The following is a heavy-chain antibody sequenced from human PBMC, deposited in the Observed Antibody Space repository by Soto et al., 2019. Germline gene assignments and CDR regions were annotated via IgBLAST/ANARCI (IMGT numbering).Heavy chain of an antibody. Sequence: SVKVSCKASGGTLSSYASSWVRQATGQGLEWMGGIIPIFGTANYAQKFQGRVTITADESTSTAYMELSSLRSEGTAVYYCARSPSIAARHPYYYYGMDVWGQGTTVTVSS. CDR1: GGTLSSYA. CDR2: IIPIFGTA. D-gene: IGHD6-6*01. CDR3: ARSPSIAARHPYYYYGMDV. J-gene: IGHJ6*02. V-gene: IGHV1-69*13.